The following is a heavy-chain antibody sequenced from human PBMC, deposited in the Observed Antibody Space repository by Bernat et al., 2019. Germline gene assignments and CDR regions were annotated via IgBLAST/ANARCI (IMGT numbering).Heavy chain of an antibody. J-gene: IGHJ4*02. CDR2: ISSNGGST. V-gene: IGHV3-64D*06. Sequence: EVQLVESGGGLVQPGGSLRLSCSASGFTFSSYAMHWVRQAPGKGLEYVSAISSNGGSTYYAASVKGRFTISRDNSKNTLYLQMSSLRAEDTAVYYCVKDHCTGGVCYTISGFDYWGQGTLVTVSS. CDR1: GFTFSSYA. CDR3: VKDHCTGGVCYTISGFDY. D-gene: IGHD2-8*02.